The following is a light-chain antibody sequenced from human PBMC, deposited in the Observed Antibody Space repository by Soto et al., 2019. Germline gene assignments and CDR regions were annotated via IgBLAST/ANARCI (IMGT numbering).Light chain of an antibody. J-gene: IGLJ3*02. Sequence: QSVRAQSPSASASLGASVKLTCTLSSGHTSYTIAWHQQQPEKGPRYLMKLHSDGSHSKGDGIPDRFSGSSSGSERFLTISSLQSEDEADYYCQTWGTGIRVFGGGTKLTVL. CDR2: LHSDGSH. V-gene: IGLV4-69*01. CDR3: QTWGTGIRV. CDR1: SGHTSYT.